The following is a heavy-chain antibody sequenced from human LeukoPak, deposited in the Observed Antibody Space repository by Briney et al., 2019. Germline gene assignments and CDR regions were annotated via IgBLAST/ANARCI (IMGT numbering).Heavy chain of an antibody. CDR3: AKDPRIGMDYFDY. CDR2: ISGSGGST. V-gene: IGHV3-23*01. D-gene: IGHD1-26*01. Sequence: GGSLRLSCAASGFTFSSYAMSWVRQAPGKGLEWVSAISGSGGSTYYVDSVKGRFTISRDNSKNTLYLQIHSLRAEDTAVFYCAKDPRIGMDYFDYWGQGTLVTVSS. J-gene: IGHJ4*02. CDR1: GFTFSSYA.